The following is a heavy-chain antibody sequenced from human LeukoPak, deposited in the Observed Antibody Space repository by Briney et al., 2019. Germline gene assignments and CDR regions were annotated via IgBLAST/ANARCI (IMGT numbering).Heavy chain of an antibody. CDR3: ARAHSGGLFDY. CDR2: ISSSSSYI. Sequence: GGPLRLSCAASEFTFSSYSMNWVRQAPGKGLEWVSSISSSSSYIYYADSVKGRFTISRDNAKNSLYLQMNSLRAEDTAVYYCARAHSGGLFDYWGQGTLVTVSS. CDR1: EFTFSSYS. J-gene: IGHJ4*02. D-gene: IGHD6-19*01. V-gene: IGHV3-21*01.